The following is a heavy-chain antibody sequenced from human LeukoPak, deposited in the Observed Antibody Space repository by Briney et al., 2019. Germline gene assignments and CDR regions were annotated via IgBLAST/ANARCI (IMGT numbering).Heavy chain of an antibody. CDR3: AKQLERSSWPDLDY. V-gene: IGHV3-23*01. CDR1: GFTFSSYA. J-gene: IGHJ4*02. CDR2: ISGSGAST. D-gene: IGHD6-13*01. Sequence: GGSLRISCAASGFTFSSYAMSWVRQAPGKGLEWVSAISGSGASTYSADSVKGRFTISRDNSKNTLYLQMNSLRAEDTAVYYCAKQLERSSWPDLDYRGQGTLVTVSS.